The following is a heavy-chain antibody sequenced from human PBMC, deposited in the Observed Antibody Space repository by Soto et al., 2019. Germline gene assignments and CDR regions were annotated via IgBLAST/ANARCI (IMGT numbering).Heavy chain of an antibody. Sequence: QVQLVESGGGVVQPGRSLRLSCAASGVTFSSYGMHWVRQAPGKGLEWVAVISYEGSNKYYADSVKGRFTISRDNSKNTLYLQMNSLRAEDTAVYYCAKDLGVLWDYRSWGMDVWGQGTTVTVSS. D-gene: IGHD3-3*01. CDR1: GVTFSSYG. CDR3: AKDLGVLWDYRSWGMDV. CDR2: ISYEGSNK. J-gene: IGHJ6*02. V-gene: IGHV3-30*18.